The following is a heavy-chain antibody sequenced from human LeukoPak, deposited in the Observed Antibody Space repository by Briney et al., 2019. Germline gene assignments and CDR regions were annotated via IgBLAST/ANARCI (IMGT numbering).Heavy chain of an antibody. CDR1: SGSVVIFC. J-gene: IGHJ5*02. CDR2: INYSGRN. V-gene: IGHV4-59*08. CDR3: ARRRADGGSNGLYNWFDP. Sequence: ESSETLSLAYTLASGSVVIFCCEWVRQPPGKGLEWIGSINYSGRNIINPSLKSRVTMSVDTSQNPISMKLSSVILKETSVSYCARRRADGGSNGLYNWFDPWGQGTLVTVSS. D-gene: IGHD6-13*01.